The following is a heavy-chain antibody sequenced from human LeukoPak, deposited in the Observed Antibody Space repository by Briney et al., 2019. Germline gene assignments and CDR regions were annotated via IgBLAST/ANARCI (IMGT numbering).Heavy chain of an antibody. V-gene: IGHV3-23*01. CDR1: GFTFSSYA. Sequence: GGSLRLSCAASGFTFSSYAMSWVRQAPGKGLEWVSAISGSGGSTYYADSVKGRFTISRDNSKNTLYLQMNSLRAEDTAVYYCAKVQYPSIVGRNTWDIWGQGTMVTVSS. CDR2: ISGSGGST. D-gene: IGHD1-26*01. CDR3: AKVQYPSIVGRNTWDI. J-gene: IGHJ3*02.